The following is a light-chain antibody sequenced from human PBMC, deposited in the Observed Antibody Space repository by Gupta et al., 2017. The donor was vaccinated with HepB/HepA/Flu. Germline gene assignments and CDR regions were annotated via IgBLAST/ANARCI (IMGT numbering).Light chain of an antibody. Sequence: EIVLTQSPATLSLSPGERATLSCWASQSVSSNLAWYQQKLGQAPRLLMYGSSNRAAGIPARFSGSGSGTDFTLTISRLEPEDFAVYYCQQQNDCPFTFGGGTKVEI. CDR3: QQQNDCPFT. CDR1: QSVSSN. J-gene: IGKJ4*01. V-gene: IGKV3-11*01. CDR2: GSS.